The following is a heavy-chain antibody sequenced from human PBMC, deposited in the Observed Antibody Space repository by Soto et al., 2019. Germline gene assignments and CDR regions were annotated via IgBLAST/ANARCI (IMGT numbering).Heavy chain of an antibody. Sequence: SVKVSCKASGGSLSSYAISWVRQAHGQGLEWMGGIIPIFGTANYAQKFQGRVTITADESTSTAYMELSSLRSDDTAVYYCARASEWLFLLNYWGQGTLVTVSS. V-gene: IGHV1-69*13. CDR3: ARASEWLFLLNY. D-gene: IGHD3-22*01. J-gene: IGHJ4*02. CDR2: IIPIFGTA. CDR1: GGSLSSYA.